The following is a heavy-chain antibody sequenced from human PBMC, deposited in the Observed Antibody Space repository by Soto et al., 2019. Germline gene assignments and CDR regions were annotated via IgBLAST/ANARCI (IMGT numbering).Heavy chain of an antibody. CDR2: INAGNGNT. Sequence: QVQLVQSGAEVKKPGASVKVSCKASGYTFTSYAMHWVRQAPGQRLEWMGWINAGNGNTNYAQKLQGRVTMTTDTSTSTAYMELRSLRSDDTAVYYCARDYYEERWGVWGQGTTVTVSS. D-gene: IGHD3-3*01. CDR1: GYTFTSYA. V-gene: IGHV1-3*01. CDR3: ARDYYEERWGV. J-gene: IGHJ6*02.